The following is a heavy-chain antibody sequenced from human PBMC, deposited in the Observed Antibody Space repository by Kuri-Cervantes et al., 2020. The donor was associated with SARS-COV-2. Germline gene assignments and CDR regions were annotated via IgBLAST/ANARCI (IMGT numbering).Heavy chain of an antibody. V-gene: IGHV4-61*01. CDR1: GGSVSSGSYY. Sequence: SETLSLTCTVSGGSVSSGSYYWSWIRQPPGKGLEWIGYIYYSGSTNYNPSLKSRVTISVDTSKNQFSLKLSSVTAADTAVYYCARAPNYSTSTYYFDYWGQGILVTVSS. CDR2: IYYSGST. CDR3: ARAPNYSTSTYYFDY. D-gene: IGHD6-6*01. J-gene: IGHJ4*02.